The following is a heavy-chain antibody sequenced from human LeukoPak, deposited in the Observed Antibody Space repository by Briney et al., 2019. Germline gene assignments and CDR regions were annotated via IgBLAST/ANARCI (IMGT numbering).Heavy chain of an antibody. CDR2: IRYDGSNK. CDR3: APSGGDYYDSSGSYRGDYFDY. Sequence: PGGSLRLSCAASGFTFSSYGMHWVRQAPGKGLEWVAFIRYDGSNKYYADSVKGRFTISRDNSKNTLYLQMNSLRVEDTAVYYCAPSGGDYYDSSGSYRGDYFDYWGQGTLVTVSS. CDR1: GFTFSSYG. D-gene: IGHD3-22*01. V-gene: IGHV3-30*02. J-gene: IGHJ4*02.